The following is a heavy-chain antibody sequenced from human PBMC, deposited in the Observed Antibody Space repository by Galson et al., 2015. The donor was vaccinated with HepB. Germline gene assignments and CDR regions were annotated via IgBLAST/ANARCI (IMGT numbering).Heavy chain of an antibody. V-gene: IGHV1-69*13. CDR1: GGTFSSYA. J-gene: IGHJ4*02. Sequence: SVKVSCKASGGTFSSYAISWVRQAPGQGLEWMGGIIPIFGTANYAQKFQGRVTITADESTSTAYMELTRLRSEDTAVYYCTRAFSTEPNLKYFFYWGQGTLVTVSS. D-gene: IGHD3-9*01. CDR3: TRAFSTEPNLKYFFY. CDR2: IIPIFGTA.